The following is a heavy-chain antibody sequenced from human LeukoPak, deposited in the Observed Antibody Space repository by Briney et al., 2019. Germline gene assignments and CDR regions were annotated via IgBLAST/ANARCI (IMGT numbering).Heavy chain of an antibody. J-gene: IGHJ3*02. V-gene: IGHV4-61*01. CDR1: GGSISGSYYY. CDR2: MYYSGST. Sequence: PSETLSLTCTVSGGSISGSYYYWGWIRQPPGKGLEWIGYMYYSGSTNYNPSLKSRVTISVDTSKKQFSLELSSVTAADTAVYYCARETKYCSGGSCYSDGLDIWGQGTMVTVSS. D-gene: IGHD2-15*01. CDR3: ARETKYCSGGSCYSDGLDI.